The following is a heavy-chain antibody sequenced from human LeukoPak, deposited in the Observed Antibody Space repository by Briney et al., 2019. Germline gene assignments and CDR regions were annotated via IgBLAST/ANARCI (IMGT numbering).Heavy chain of an antibody. J-gene: IGHJ4*02. CDR2: ISAYNGNT. Sequence: ASVKVSCTASGYTFTSYGISWVRQAPGQGLEWMGWISAYNGNTNYAQKLQGRVTMTTDTSTSTAYMELRSLRSDDTAVYYCARDVSSWYYFDYWGQGTLVTVSS. CDR1: GYTFTSYG. CDR3: ARDVSSWYYFDY. V-gene: IGHV1-18*01. D-gene: IGHD6-13*01.